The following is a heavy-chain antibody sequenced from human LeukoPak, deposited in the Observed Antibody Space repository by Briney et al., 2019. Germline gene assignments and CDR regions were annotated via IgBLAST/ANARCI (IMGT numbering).Heavy chain of an antibody. J-gene: IGHJ4*02. CDR3: AGGWSAASFDY. CDR2: IKQDGSEK. V-gene: IGHV3-7*01. Sequence: GGSLRLSCAASGFTFSSYWMSWVRQAPGKGLEWVANIKQDGSEKYYVDSVKGRFTISRDNAKNSLYLQMNSLRAEDTAVYYCAGGWSAASFDYWGQGTLVTVSS. D-gene: IGHD2-15*01. CDR1: GFTFSSYW.